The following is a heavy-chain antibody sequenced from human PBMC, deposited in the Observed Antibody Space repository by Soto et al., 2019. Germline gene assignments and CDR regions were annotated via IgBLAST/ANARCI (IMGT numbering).Heavy chain of an antibody. D-gene: IGHD6-13*01. CDR2: INPNSGGT. Sequence: GASVKVSCKASGYTFTGYYMHWVRQAPGQGLEWMGWINPNSGGTNYAQKFQGWVTMTRDTSISTAYMELSRLRSDDTAVYYCAREAKVSSSWPGPRSGRGMDVWGQGTTVTVSS. V-gene: IGHV1-2*04. CDR1: GYTFTGYY. J-gene: IGHJ6*02. CDR3: AREAKVSSSWPGPRSGRGMDV.